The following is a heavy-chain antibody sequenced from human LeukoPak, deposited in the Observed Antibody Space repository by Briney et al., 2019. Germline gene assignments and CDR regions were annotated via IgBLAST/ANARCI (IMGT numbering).Heavy chain of an antibody. Sequence: GGSLRLSCATSGFTFSSYAMSWVRQAPGKGLEWVSGISGSGGGTYYVDSVKGRFTISRDNSKDTLYLQMNSLRADDTAVYYCAKARYSSGWDYFDYWGQGTLVTVSS. CDR2: ISGSGGGT. D-gene: IGHD6-19*01. J-gene: IGHJ4*02. CDR3: AKARYSSGWDYFDY. CDR1: GFTFSSYA. V-gene: IGHV3-23*01.